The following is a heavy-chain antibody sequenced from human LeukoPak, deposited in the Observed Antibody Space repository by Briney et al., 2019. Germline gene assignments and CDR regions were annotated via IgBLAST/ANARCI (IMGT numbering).Heavy chain of an antibody. D-gene: IGHD3-10*01. J-gene: IGHJ5*02. V-gene: IGHV4-31*03. CDR1: GRSISSGGYY. Sequence: SQTLSLTCTVSGRSISSGGYYWSWIRQHPGKGLEWIGYIYYSGSTYYNPSLKSRVTISVDTSKNQFSLKLSSVTAADTAVYYCARVWDYYGSGSYYNVWFDPWGQGTLVTVSS. CDR3: ARVWDYYGSGSYYNVWFDP. CDR2: IYYSGST.